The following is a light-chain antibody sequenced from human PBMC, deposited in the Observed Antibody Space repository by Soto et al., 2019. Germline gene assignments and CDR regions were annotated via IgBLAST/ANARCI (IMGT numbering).Light chain of an antibody. CDR1: QSISRY. V-gene: IGKV3-11*01. J-gene: IGKJ3*01. CDR2: DAS. Sequence: EIVLTQSPATLSLSPGERATLSCRASQSISRYLAWYKQKPGQAPRLLIYDASNRAAGIPARFSGSGSETDFTLTISSLEPEDFAVYDYQQCISWPLFGPGNKVYIK. CDR3: QQCISWPL.